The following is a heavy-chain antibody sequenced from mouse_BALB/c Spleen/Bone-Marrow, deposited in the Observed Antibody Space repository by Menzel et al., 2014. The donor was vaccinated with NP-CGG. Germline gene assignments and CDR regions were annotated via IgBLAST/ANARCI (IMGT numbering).Heavy chain of an antibody. CDR1: GFNIKDTY. D-gene: IGHD2-1*01. J-gene: IGHJ4*01. CDR2: IDPANGNT. Sequence: EVHLVESGAELVKPGASVKLSGTASGFNIKDTYMHWVKQRPEQGLEWIGRIDPANGNTKYDPKFQGKATITADTSSNTAYLQLSSLTSEDTAVYYCARYGNYCYAMDYWGQGTSVTVSS. V-gene: IGHV14-3*02. CDR3: ARYGNYCYAMDY.